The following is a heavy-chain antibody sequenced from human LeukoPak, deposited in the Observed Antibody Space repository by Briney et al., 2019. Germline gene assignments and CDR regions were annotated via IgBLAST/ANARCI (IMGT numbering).Heavy chain of an antibody. V-gene: IGHV1-18*01. D-gene: IGHD1-26*01. Sequence: GESLKISCKGSGYSFTSYGISWVRQAPVQGLEWMGWISAYNGNTNYAQKLQGRVTMTTDTSTSTAYMELRSLRSDDTAVYYCARGSREPSSFDYWGQGTLVTVSS. CDR2: ISAYNGNT. CDR1: GYSFTSYG. CDR3: ARGSREPSSFDY. J-gene: IGHJ4*02.